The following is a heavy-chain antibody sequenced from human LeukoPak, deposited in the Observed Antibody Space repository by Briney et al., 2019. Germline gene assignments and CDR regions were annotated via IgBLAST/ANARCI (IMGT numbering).Heavy chain of an antibody. V-gene: IGHV1-18*01. CDR3: AREFILGAFPGQKDY. Sequence: GASVKVSCKASGYTFTSYGISWVRQAPGQGLEWMGWISAYNGNTNYAQKLQGRVTMTTDTSTSTAYMELRSLRSDDTAVYYCAREFILGAFPGQKDYWGQGTLVTVSS. CDR2: ISAYNGNT. J-gene: IGHJ4*02. D-gene: IGHD3-3*02. CDR1: GYTFTSYG.